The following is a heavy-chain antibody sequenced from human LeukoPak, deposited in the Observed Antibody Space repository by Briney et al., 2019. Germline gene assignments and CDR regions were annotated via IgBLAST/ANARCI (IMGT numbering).Heavy chain of an antibody. CDR2: IYTSGST. Sequence: SETLSLTCTVSGGSISSYYWSWIRQPAGKGLEWIGRIYTSGSTNYNPSLKSRVTMSVDTSKNQFSLKLSSVTAADTAVYYCARGLATIVVVPAVSLGFDYWGQGTLVTVSS. D-gene: IGHD2-2*01. V-gene: IGHV4-4*07. CDR3: ARGLATIVVVPAVSLGFDY. CDR1: GGSISSYY. J-gene: IGHJ4*02.